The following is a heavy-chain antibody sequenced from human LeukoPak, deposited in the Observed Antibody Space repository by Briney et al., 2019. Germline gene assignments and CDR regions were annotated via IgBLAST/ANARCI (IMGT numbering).Heavy chain of an antibody. CDR2: ISYNGSNK. CDR3: ARVFLSLELRGGAFDI. Sequence: GGSLRLSCAASGFTFSSYAMHWVRQAPGKGLEWVAVISYNGSNKYYADSVKGRFTISRDNSKNTLYLQMNSLRAEDTAVYYCARVFLSLELRGGAFDIWGQGTMVTVSS. D-gene: IGHD1-7*01. J-gene: IGHJ3*02. CDR1: GFTFSSYA. V-gene: IGHV3-30-3*01.